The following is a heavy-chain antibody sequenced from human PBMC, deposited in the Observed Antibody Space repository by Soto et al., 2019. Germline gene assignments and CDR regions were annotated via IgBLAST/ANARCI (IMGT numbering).Heavy chain of an antibody. Sequence: PGGSLRLSCAASGFTFSSYAMSWVRQAPGKGLEWVSVISGSGDSTYYADSVKGRFTISRDNSKNTLYLQMNSLRADDTDVYYCAKRGSGSQFDYWGQGTLVTVSS. CDR1: GFTFSSYA. J-gene: IGHJ4*02. CDR3: AKRGSGSQFDY. V-gene: IGHV3-23*01. D-gene: IGHD1-26*01. CDR2: ISGSGDST.